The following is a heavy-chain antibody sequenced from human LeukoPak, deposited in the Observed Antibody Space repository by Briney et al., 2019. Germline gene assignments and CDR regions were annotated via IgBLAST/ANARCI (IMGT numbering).Heavy chain of an antibody. J-gene: IGHJ4*02. V-gene: IGHV4-31*03. CDR1: GGSISSVGYY. Sequence: KSSETLSLTCTVSGGSISSVGYYWSWIRQHPGKGLEWIGYIYYSGSTYYNPSLKSRVTISVDTSKNQFSLKLSSVTAADTAVYYCARAPSWGSYYFDNCGQGTLVTVSS. CDR3: ARAPSWGSYYFDN. CDR2: IYYSGST. D-gene: IGHD7-27*01.